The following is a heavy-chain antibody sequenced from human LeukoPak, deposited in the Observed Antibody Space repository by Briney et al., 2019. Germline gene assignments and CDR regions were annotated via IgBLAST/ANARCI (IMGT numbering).Heavy chain of an antibody. V-gene: IGHV3-21*01. D-gene: IGHD2-21*02. CDR2: ISSSSYI. CDR1: GFTFSSYS. CDR3: ARDTYCGGDCYSNYFDY. Sequence: GGSLRLSCAASGFTFSSYSMNWVRQAPGKGLEWVSSISSSSYIYYADSVKGRFTISRDNAKNPLYLQMNSLRAKDTAVYYCARDTYCGGDCYSNYFDYWGQGTLVTVSS. J-gene: IGHJ4*02.